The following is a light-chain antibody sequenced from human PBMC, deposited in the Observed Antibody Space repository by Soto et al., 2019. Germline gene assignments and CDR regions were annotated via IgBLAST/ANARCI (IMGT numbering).Light chain of an antibody. CDR1: SSDVGAYDY. CDR2: EVS. V-gene: IGLV2-8*01. Sequence: QPVLTQPPSASGSPGQSVTISCTGTSSDVGAYDYVSWFQQHPGRAPKLMIYEVSKRPSGVPDRFSGSKSGNTASLTVSGLQTEDEADYYCSSYTGNGISTVVVGGGTKLTVL. CDR3: SSYTGNGISTVV. J-gene: IGLJ2*01.